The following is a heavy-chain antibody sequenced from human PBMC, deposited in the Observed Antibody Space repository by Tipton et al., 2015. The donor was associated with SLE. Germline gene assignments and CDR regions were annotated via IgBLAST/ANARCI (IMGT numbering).Heavy chain of an antibody. CDR2: IYYTGST. V-gene: IGHV4-61*05. CDR1: GGSISSSTYY. D-gene: IGHD6-13*01. J-gene: IGHJ5*02. CDR3: ARGYSSSWSEDWFDP. Sequence: TLSLTCTVSGGSISSSTYYWSWIRQPPGKGLEWIGYIYYTGSTNYNPSLKSRVSISVDTSKNQFSLKLSSVTAADTAVYYCARGYSSSWSEDWFDPWGQGTLVTVSS.